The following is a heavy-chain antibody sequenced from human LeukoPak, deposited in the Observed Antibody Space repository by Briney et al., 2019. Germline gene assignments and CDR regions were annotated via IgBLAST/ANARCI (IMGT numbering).Heavy chain of an antibody. D-gene: IGHD5-18*01. J-gene: IGHJ4*02. V-gene: IGHV3-73*01. Sequence: GGSLRLSCAASGFTFSGSAMHWVRQASGKGLEWVGRIRSKANSYATAYATSVKGRFTISRDDSKNTAYLQMNSLKTEDTAVYYCTRHVRYSYGQGDYFDYWGQGTLVTVSS. CDR1: GFTFSGSA. CDR3: TRHVRYSYGQGDYFDY. CDR2: IRSKANSYAT.